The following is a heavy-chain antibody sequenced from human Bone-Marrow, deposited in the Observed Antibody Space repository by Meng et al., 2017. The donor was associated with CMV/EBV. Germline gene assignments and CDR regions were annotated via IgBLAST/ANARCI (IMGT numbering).Heavy chain of an antibody. CDR2: ISPGRGGT. V-gene: IGHV1-2*02. D-gene: IGHD2-2*02. Sequence: ASVKVSCKTSGYPFTTFYVHWVRQAPGQGLEWMGWISPGRGGTKYAERFRDRFTMTRDTSTSTVYMELSSLRSEDTAVYYCARSNYELVVPAAIHPGGGYYYGMDVWGQGTTVTVSS. J-gene: IGHJ6*02. CDR3: ARSNYELVVPAAIHPGGGYYYGMDV. CDR1: GYPFTTFY.